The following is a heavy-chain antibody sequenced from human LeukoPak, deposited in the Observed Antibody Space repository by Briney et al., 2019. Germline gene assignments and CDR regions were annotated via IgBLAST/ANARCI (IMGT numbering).Heavy chain of an antibody. V-gene: IGHV1-3*01. CDR1: GYTFTSYA. J-gene: IGHJ6*02. CDR3: ARDPGYYYDSSGYYPTYYGMDV. CDR2: INAGNGNT. Sequence: ASVKVSCKASGYTFTSYAMHWVRQAPGQRLEWMGWINAGNGNTKYSQKFQGRVTITRDTSASTAYMELSSLRSEDTAVYYCARDPGYYYDSSGYYPTYYGMDVWGQGTTVTVSS. D-gene: IGHD3-22*01.